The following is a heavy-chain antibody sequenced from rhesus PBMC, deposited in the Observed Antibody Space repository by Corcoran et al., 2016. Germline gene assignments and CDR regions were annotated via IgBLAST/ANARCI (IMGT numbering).Heavy chain of an antibody. CDR2: ISYTGQTI. V-gene: IGHV3-136*01. Sequence: EVQVVESGGGLVQPGGSLRLPWAASGFTFSSYDMSWARQAPGKGLEWGTYISYTGQTIYYPDSVKGRFTISRDNAKNSLSLQMSSLRAEDTAVYYCSWNNVDYGLDSWGQGVVVTVSS. CDR3: SWNNVDYGLDS. J-gene: IGHJ6*01. CDR1: GFTFSSYD. D-gene: IGHD1-20*01.